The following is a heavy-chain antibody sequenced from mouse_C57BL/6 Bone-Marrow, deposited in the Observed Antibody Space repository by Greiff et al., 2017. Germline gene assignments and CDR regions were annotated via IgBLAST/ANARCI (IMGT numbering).Heavy chain of an antibody. D-gene: IGHD1-1*01. J-gene: IGHJ2*01. V-gene: IGHV1-74*01. CDR3: AMVRSYCDY. CDR2: IHPSDSDT. CDR1: GYTFTSYW. Sequence: QVQLQQPGAELVKPGASVKVSCKASGYTFTSYWMHWVKQRPGQGLEWIGRIHPSDSDTNYNQQFKGKATLTVDKSSSTAYRQLSRLTAEDSAVYYCAMVRSYCDYWGQGTALTVSS.